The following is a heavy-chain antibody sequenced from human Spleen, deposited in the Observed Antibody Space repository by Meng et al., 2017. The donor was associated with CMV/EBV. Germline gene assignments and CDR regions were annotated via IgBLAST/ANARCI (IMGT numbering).Heavy chain of an antibody. D-gene: IGHD1-26*01. CDR2: ISSSGTII. Sequence: AASGFTFSDYYMSWIRQAPGKGLEWVSYISSSGTIIYYVDSVKGRFIISRDNAKNSLYLQMNSLRAEDTAVYYCARDPVGVSGWFDPWGQGTLVTVSS. CDR1: GFTFSDYY. J-gene: IGHJ5*02. CDR3: ARDPVGVSGWFDP. V-gene: IGHV3-11*01.